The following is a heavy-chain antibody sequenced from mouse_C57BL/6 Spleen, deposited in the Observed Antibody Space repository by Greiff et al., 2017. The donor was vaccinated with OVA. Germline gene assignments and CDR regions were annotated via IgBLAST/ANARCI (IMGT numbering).Heavy chain of an antibody. CDR1: GYTFTSYG. CDR3: ARYDYYYAMDY. V-gene: IGHV1-81*01. CDR2: IYPRSGNT. D-gene: IGHD2-4*01. J-gene: IGHJ4*01. Sequence: VKLQQSGAELARPGASVKLSCKASGYTFTSYGISWVKQRPGQGLEWIGEIYPRSGNTYYNEKFKGKATLTADKSSSTAYMELRSLTSEDSAVYFCARYDYYYAMDYWGQGTSVTVSS.